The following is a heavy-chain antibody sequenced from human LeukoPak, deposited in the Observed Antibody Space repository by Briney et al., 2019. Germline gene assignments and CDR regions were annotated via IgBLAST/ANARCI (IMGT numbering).Heavy chain of an antibody. J-gene: IGHJ4*02. CDR2: ISGGGGST. V-gene: IGHV3-23*01. Sequence: GGTLRLSCAASGFTFSNYGMSWVRQAPGKGLEWVSIISGGGGSTYYADSVKGRFTISRDNSKNTLYLQMNSLRAEDTAVYYCAKDRGYCTSTTCYALHYFDYWGQGTLVTVSS. CDR3: AKDRGYCTSTTCYALHYFDY. D-gene: IGHD2-2*01. CDR1: GFTFSNYG.